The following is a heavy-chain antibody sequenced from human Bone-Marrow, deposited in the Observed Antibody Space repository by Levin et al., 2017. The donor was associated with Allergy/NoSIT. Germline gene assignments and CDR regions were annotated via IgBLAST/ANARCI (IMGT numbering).Heavy chain of an antibody. D-gene: IGHD3-3*01. CDR2: MNPNSGNT. Sequence: ASVKVSCKASGYTFTSYDINWVRQATGQGLEWMGWMNPNSGNTGYAQKVQGRVTMTRNTSISTAYMELSSLRSEDTAVYYCARASESFWSGYYRGYYYYGMDVWGQGTTVTVSS. CDR1: GYTFTSYD. J-gene: IGHJ6*02. CDR3: ARASESFWSGYYRGYYYYGMDV. V-gene: IGHV1-8*01.